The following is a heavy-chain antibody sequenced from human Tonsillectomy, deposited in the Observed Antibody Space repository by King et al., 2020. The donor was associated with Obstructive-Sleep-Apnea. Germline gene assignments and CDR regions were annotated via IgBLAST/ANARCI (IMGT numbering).Heavy chain of an antibody. CDR2: IYPGDSDT. CDR3: AREGRDYYDSNDAFDI. CDR1: GYSFTSYW. Sequence: VQLVESGAEVKKPGESLKISCKGSGYSFTSYWIGWVRQMPGKGLEWMGIIYPGDSDTRYSTSFQGQVTISADKSISTAYLQWSSLKASDTAMYYCAREGRDYYDSNDAFDIWGQGTMVTVSS. D-gene: IGHD3-22*01. J-gene: IGHJ3*02. V-gene: IGHV5-51*01.